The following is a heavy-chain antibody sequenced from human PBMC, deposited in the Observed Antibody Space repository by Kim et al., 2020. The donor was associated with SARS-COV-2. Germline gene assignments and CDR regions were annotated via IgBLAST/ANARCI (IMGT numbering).Heavy chain of an antibody. D-gene: IGHD6-13*01. Sequence: GGSLRLSCAASGFTFSSYWMHWVRQAPGKGLVWVSRINSDGSSTSYADSVKGRFTISRDNAKNTLYLQMNSLRAEDTAVYYCARVGYSRGGARYYWGQGTLVTVSS. CDR2: INSDGSST. CDR3: ARVGYSRGGARYY. V-gene: IGHV3-74*01. CDR1: GFTFSSYW. J-gene: IGHJ4*02.